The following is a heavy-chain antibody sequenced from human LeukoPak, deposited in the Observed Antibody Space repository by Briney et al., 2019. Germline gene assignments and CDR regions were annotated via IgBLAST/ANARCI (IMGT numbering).Heavy chain of an antibody. CDR2: ISGSGGST. CDR1: GFTFSGYA. CDR3: SRGGYSYGVDY. Sequence: GGSLRLSCAASGFTFSGYAMSWVRQAPGKGLEWVGAISGSGGSTYYADSVKGRFTISRDNSEDTPDMQMNSLRAEDTAVYYCSRGGYSYGVDYWGQGTLVTVSS. V-gene: IGHV3-23*01. D-gene: IGHD5-18*01. J-gene: IGHJ4*02.